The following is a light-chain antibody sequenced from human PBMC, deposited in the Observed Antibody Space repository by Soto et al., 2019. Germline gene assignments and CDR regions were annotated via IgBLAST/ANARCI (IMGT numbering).Light chain of an antibody. J-gene: IGLJ3*02. V-gene: IGLV2-14*01. CDR3: SSYTSSSTRV. Sequence: QSALTQPASVSGSRGQSITISCTGTTGDVGGYNYASWYQQHPGKAPKLMIYEVSNRPSGVSNRFSGSKSGNTASLTISGLQAEDEADYYCSSYTSSSTRVFGGGTKLTVL. CDR2: EVS. CDR1: TGDVGGYNY.